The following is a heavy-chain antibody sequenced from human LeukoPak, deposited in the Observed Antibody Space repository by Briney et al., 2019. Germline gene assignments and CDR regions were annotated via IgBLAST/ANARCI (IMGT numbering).Heavy chain of an antibody. D-gene: IGHD1-26*01. CDR1: GFTVSSNY. J-gene: IGHJ3*02. CDR3: AKVRSGSYFIDAFDI. CDR2: IYSGGST. V-gene: IGHV3-53*01. Sequence: GGSLRLSCAASGFTVSSNYMSWVRQAPGKGLEWVSVIYSGGSTYYADSVKGRFTISRDNSKNTLYLQMNSLRAEDTAVYYCAKVRSGSYFIDAFDIWGQGTMVTVSS.